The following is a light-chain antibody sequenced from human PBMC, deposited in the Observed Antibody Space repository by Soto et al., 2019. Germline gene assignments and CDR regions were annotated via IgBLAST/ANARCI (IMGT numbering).Light chain of an antibody. Sequence: DIQVTQFPSSLSASVGDRITITCRASQAIGNYLAWYQQKPGKVPKLLIYAASTLQPGVPSRFSGSRSGTDFTLTVSSLQPEDVATYYYQKYNGVPLSFGPGTKVEIK. CDR1: QAIGNY. J-gene: IGKJ3*01. V-gene: IGKV1-27*01. CDR2: AAS. CDR3: QKYNGVPLS.